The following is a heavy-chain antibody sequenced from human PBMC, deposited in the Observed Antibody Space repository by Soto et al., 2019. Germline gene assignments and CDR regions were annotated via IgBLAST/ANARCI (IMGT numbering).Heavy chain of an antibody. CDR3: ARDRQAGYYTAADY. CDR1: GFTFSSYG. J-gene: IGHJ4*02. D-gene: IGHD3-3*01. Sequence: QVQLVESGGGVVQPGRSLRLSCAASGFTFSSYGMHWVRQAPGKGLEWVAVIWYDGSNKYYADSVKGRFTISRDNSKNTLYLQMNSLRAEDTAVYYCARDRQAGYYTAADYWGQGPLVTVSS. V-gene: IGHV3-33*01. CDR2: IWYDGSNK.